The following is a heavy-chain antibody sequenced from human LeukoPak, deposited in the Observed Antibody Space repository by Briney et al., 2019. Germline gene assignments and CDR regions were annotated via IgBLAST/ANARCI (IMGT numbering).Heavy chain of an antibody. V-gene: IGHV4-4*02. D-gene: IGHD2-15*01. CDR1: DGSISSSNW. CDR3: ARAVLSCYDY. Sequence: SGTLSLTCAVSDGSISSSNWWSWVRQPPGKGLEWIGEIYHSGSTNYNPSLKSRVTMSVDKSKNQFSLKLSSVTAADTAVYYCARAVLSCYDYWGQGTLVTVSS. CDR2: IYHSGST. J-gene: IGHJ4*02.